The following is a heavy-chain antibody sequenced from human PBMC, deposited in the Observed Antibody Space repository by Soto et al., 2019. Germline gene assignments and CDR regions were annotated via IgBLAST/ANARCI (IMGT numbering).Heavy chain of an antibody. J-gene: IGHJ4*02. CDR3: SRRTGISDY. D-gene: IGHD7-27*01. V-gene: IGHV4-30-4*01. CDR1: GGSVIRGDYY. CDR2: IYYSGST. Sequence: SQTRRLTCTASGGSVIRGDYYWTWIRQPPGKGLEWIGYIYYSGSTYYNPSLRSRVTMSVDTSKNQFSLNLSSVTAADTAVYYCSRRTGISDYWGRGILVTVS.